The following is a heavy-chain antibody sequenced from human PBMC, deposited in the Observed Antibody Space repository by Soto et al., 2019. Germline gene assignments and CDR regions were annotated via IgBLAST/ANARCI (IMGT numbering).Heavy chain of an antibody. J-gene: IGHJ4*02. CDR3: ARGRESYTRNDVGF. CDR1: GGSISNYY. CDR2: IYYSGST. D-gene: IGHD1-1*01. Sequence: SETLSLTCIVSGGSISNYYWSLIRQPPGKGLESIGYIYYSGSTNYNPSLKSRVTISVDTSKNQFSLKLSSVTAADTAVYYCARGRESYTRNDVGFWAQGTLVTVSS. V-gene: IGHV4-59*01.